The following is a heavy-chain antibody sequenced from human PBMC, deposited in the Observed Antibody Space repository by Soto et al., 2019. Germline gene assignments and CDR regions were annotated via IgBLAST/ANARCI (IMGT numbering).Heavy chain of an antibody. D-gene: IGHD2-21*02. V-gene: IGHV1-18*04. CDR3: ARGEEAYCGGDCRSFDP. CDR2: ISAYNGNT. J-gene: IGHJ5*02. CDR1: GYTFTSYG. Sequence: ASVKVSCEASGYTFTSYGISWVRQAPGQGLEWMGWISAYNGNTNYAQKLQGRVTMTTDTSTSTAYMELRSLRSDDTAVYYCARGEEAYCGGDCRSFDPWGQGTLVTVSS.